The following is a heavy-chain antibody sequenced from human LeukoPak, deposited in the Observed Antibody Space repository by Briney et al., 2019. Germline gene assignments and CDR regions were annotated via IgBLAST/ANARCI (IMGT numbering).Heavy chain of an antibody. CDR1: GYTFTSYD. D-gene: IGHD2-2*02. CDR2: VNPNSGNT. CDR3: ARQGYCSSTSCYIAYYYYYGMDV. Sequence: ASVKVSCKASGYTFTSYDINWVRQATGQGLEWMGWVNPNSGNTGYAQKFQGRVTMTRNTSISTAYMELSSLRSEDTAVYYCARQGYCSSTSCYIAYYYYYGMDVWGQGTTVTVSS. J-gene: IGHJ6*02. V-gene: IGHV1-8*01.